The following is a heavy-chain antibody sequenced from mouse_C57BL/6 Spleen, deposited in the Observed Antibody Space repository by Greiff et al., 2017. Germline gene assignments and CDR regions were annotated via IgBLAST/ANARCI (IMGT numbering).Heavy chain of an antibody. J-gene: IGHJ4*01. CDR2: IYPSDSET. D-gene: IGHD1-1*01. Sequence: QVQLQQSGAELVRPGSSVKLSCKASGYTFTSYWMDWVKQRPGQGLEWIGNIYPSDSETHYNQKFKDKATLTVDKASSTAYMQLSSLTSEDSAVYYCARSGYYGSSYGAMDYWGQGTSVTVSS. V-gene: IGHV1-61*01. CDR3: ARSGYYGSSYGAMDY. CDR1: GYTFTSYW.